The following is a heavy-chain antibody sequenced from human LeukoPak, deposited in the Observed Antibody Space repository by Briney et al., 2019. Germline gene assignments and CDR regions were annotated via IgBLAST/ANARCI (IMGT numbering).Heavy chain of an antibody. J-gene: IGHJ3*02. CDR3: ASGYCGGACQLGGVDM. D-gene: IGHD2-21*02. CDR1: GVSISSYY. V-gene: IGHV4-4*07. CDR2: IHTSGST. Sequence: PSETLSLTCTVSGVSISSYYWSWIRQPAGKGLEWMGRIHTSGSTNYNPSLKSRVTISLDTSGNQSSLKLSSVTAADTAVYYCASGYCGGACQLGGVDMWGQGTMVTVSS.